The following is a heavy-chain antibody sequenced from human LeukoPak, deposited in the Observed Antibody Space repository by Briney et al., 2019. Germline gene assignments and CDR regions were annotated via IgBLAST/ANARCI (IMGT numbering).Heavy chain of an antibody. Sequence: GGSLRLSCAASGFTFSSYAMHWVRQAPGKGLEWVAVISYDGSNKYYADSVKGRFTISRDNSKNTLYLQMNSLRTEDTAVYYCASARSITMITDYWGQGTLVTASS. CDR2: ISYDGSNK. CDR3: ASARSITMITDY. CDR1: GFTFSSYA. J-gene: IGHJ4*02. V-gene: IGHV3-30-3*01. D-gene: IGHD3-22*01.